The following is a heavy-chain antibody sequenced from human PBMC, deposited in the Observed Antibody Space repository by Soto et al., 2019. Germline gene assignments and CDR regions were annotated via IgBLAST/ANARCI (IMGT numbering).Heavy chain of an antibody. D-gene: IGHD4-17*01. J-gene: IGHJ5*02. CDR2: ISGSGGST. Sequence: GGSLRVSCAAAGLTISSYAMSWVSQAPGKGLEWVSAISGSGGSTYYADSVKGRFTISRDNSKNTLYLQMNSLRAEDTAVYYCAKVTVTTTNVWFDPWGQGTLVTVSS. CDR1: GLTISSYA. V-gene: IGHV3-23*01. CDR3: AKVTVTTTNVWFDP.